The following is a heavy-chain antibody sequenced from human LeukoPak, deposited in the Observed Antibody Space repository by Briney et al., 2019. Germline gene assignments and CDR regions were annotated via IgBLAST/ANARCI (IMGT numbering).Heavy chain of an antibody. V-gene: IGHV3-11*04. CDR2: ISSSGSTI. CDR3: AREENGDYDVWFDP. J-gene: IGHJ5*02. CDR1: GFTFSDYY. D-gene: IGHD4-17*01. Sequence: GGSLRLSCAASGFTFSDYYMSWIRQAPGKGLEWVSYISSSGSTIYYADSVKGRFTISRDNAKNSLYLQMNSLRAEDTAVYYRAREENGDYDVWFDPWGQGTLVTVSS.